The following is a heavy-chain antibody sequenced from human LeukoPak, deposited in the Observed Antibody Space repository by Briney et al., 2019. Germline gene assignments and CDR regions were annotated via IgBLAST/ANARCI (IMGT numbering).Heavy chain of an antibody. CDR1: GGTFSSYA. CDR3: ARRPLYYYDSSGYYYPFDY. V-gene: IGHV1-18*01. J-gene: IGHJ4*02. Sequence: ASVKASCKASGGTFSSYAISWVRQAPGQGLEWMGWISAYNGNTNYAQKLQGRVTMTTDTSTSTAYMELRSLRSDDTAVYYCARRPLYYYDSSGYYYPFDYWGQGTLVTASS. D-gene: IGHD3-22*01. CDR2: ISAYNGNT.